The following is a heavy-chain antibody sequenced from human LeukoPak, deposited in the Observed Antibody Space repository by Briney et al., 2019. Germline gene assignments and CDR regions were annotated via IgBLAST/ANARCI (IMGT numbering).Heavy chain of an antibody. J-gene: IGHJ4*02. V-gene: IGHV4-39*02. D-gene: IGHD5-18*01. CDR1: GGSISSSSYY. Sequence: SETLSLTCTVSGGSISSSSYYWGWIRQPPGKGLEWIGSIYYSGSTYYNPSLKSRVTISVDTSKNQFSLKLSSVTAADTAVYYCARDEAAMALFDYWGQGTLVTVSS. CDR3: ARDEAAMALFDY. CDR2: IYYSGST.